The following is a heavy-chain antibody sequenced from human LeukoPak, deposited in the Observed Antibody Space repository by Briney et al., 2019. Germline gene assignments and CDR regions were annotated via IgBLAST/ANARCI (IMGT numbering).Heavy chain of an antibody. Sequence: PGGSLRLSCAASGFTFSRYSMNWVRQAPGKGLEWVSYISSSSSTIYYADSVKGRFTISRDNAKNSLYLQMNSLRAEDTAMYYCARTYQLLHDDAFDIWGQGTMVTVSS. CDR2: ISSSSSTI. J-gene: IGHJ3*02. V-gene: IGHV3-48*01. CDR3: ARTYQLLHDDAFDI. D-gene: IGHD2-2*01. CDR1: GFTFSRYS.